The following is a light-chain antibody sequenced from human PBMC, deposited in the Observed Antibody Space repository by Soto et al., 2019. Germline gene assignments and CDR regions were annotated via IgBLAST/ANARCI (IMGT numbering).Light chain of an antibody. CDR1: SGQSRYA. Sequence: QPVLTQSPSASASLGASVKLTCTLSSGQSRYAIAWHQQQPEKGPRYLMKVSSDGSHSKGDGVPDRFSGSSSGAERYLTISSLQSEDEADYYCQTWGTGIRVFGGGTKLTVL. J-gene: IGLJ3*02. V-gene: IGLV4-69*01. CDR2: VSSDGSH. CDR3: QTWGTGIRV.